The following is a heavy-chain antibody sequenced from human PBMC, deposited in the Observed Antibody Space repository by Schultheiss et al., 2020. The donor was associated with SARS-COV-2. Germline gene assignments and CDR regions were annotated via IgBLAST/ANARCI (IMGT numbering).Heavy chain of an antibody. CDR2: ISYSGST. V-gene: IGHV4-39*01. Sequence: SETLSLTCTVSGGSISSVGYYWSWIRQHPGKGLEWIGSISYSGSTYYNTSLKSRVTISVDTSENQLSLKLSSVTAADTAVYYCARLPFVVVTGPIYNWFDAWGQGTLVTVSS. J-gene: IGHJ5*02. CDR1: GGSISSVGYY. CDR3: ARLPFVVVTGPIYNWFDA. D-gene: IGHD2-21*02.